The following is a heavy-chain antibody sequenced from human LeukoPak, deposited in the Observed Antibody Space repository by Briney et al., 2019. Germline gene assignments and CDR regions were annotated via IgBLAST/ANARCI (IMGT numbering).Heavy chain of an antibody. CDR1: GGSISSSSYY. J-gene: IGHJ4*02. Sequence: SETLSLTCTVSGGSISSSSYYWGWIRQPPGKGLEWIGSIYYSGSTYHNPSLKSRVTISVDTSKNQFSLRLSSVTAADTAVYYCARLRRSRLAEFDYWGQGTLVTVSS. V-gene: IGHV4-39*01. CDR3: ARLRRSRLAEFDY. CDR2: IYYSGST. D-gene: IGHD3-3*02.